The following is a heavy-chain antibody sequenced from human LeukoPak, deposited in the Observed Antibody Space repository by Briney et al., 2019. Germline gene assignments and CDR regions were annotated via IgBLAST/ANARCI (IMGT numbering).Heavy chain of an antibody. CDR2: IYYSGST. J-gene: IGHJ5*02. CDR3: ARGTDSSGYSNWFDP. Sequence: PSQTLSLTCTVSGVSISSGGYYWSWIRQHPGKGLEWIGYIYYSGSTYYNPSLKSRVTISVDTSKNQFSLKLSSVTAADTAVYYCARGTDSSGYSNWFDPWGQGTLVTVSS. D-gene: IGHD3-22*01. CDR1: GVSISSGGYY. V-gene: IGHV4-31*03.